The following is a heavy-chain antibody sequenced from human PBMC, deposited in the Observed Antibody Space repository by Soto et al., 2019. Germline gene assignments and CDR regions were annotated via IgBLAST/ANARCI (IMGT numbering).Heavy chain of an antibody. CDR3: ARTRGMTTVSYYYYYGMDV. D-gene: IGHD4-17*01. V-gene: IGHV1-18*01. J-gene: IGHJ6*02. CDR2: ISGYNGDT. Sequence: GASVKVSCKASGYTFSRYGISWVRQAPGQGLEWMGWISGYNGDTNYAQKFQGRVTMTTDTSTSTAYMELRSLRSDDTAVYYCARTRGMTTVSYYYYYGMDVRGQGTTVTVSS. CDR1: GYTFSRYG.